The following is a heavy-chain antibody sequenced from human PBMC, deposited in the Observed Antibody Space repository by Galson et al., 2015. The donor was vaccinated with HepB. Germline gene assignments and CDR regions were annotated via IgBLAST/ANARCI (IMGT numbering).Heavy chain of an antibody. CDR2: IDWDDDK. CDR1: GFSLSTSGMC. Sequence: PALVKPTQTLTLTCTFSGFSLSTSGMCVSWIRQPPGKALEWLARIDWDDDKYYSTSLKTRLTISKDTSKNQVVLTMTNMDPVDTATYYCARVRYYYDSSGYYCYFDYWGQGTLVTVSS. D-gene: IGHD3-22*01. V-gene: IGHV2-70*11. CDR3: ARVRYYYDSSGYYCYFDY. J-gene: IGHJ4*02.